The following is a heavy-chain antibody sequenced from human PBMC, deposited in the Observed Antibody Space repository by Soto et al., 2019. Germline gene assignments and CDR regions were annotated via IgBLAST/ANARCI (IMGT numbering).Heavy chain of an antibody. V-gene: IGHV4-30-2*01. J-gene: IGHJ5*02. Sequence: PSQTRSLTCPVSGGSISSGGYSRSWIRQPPGKGLEWIGYIYHSGNTYCDPSRKSRVTLSVDRSKNQFSLRPSSVTAADTAVYYGAREVDYYDSSGYRWYWFDPWGQGTLVTASS. D-gene: IGHD3-22*01. CDR3: AREVDYYDSSGYRWYWFDP. CDR1: GGSISSGGYS. CDR2: IYHSGNT.